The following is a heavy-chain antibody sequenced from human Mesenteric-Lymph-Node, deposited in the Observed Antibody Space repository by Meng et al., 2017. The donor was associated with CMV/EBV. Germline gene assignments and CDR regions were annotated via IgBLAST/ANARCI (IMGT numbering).Heavy chain of an antibody. CDR3: AKDRAVAGRAEGLF. CDR2: IRYDGSNK. V-gene: IGHV3-30*02. Sequence: GESLKISCAASGFTFSNYGIHWVRQAPGKGLEWVAFIRYDGSNKYYGDSVKGRFTISRDNSKNTLYLQMNSLRAEDTAVYYCAKDRAVAGRAEGLFWGQGTLVTVSS. J-gene: IGHJ4*02. CDR1: GFTFSNYG. D-gene: IGHD6-19*01.